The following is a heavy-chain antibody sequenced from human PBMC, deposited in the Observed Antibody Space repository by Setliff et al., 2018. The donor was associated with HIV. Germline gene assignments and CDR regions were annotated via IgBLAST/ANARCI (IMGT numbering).Heavy chain of an antibody. CDR2: ISYDGSNK. CDR3: AKWVPYYDSSNGHYFDY. Sequence: PGGSLRLSCAASGFTFRSYAIHWVRQAPGKGLEWVAVISYDGSNKYYADSVKGRFTISRDNYKNTLYLQMNSLRAEDTAVYYCAKWVPYYDSSNGHYFDYWGQGTLVTVSS. D-gene: IGHD3-22*01. J-gene: IGHJ4*02. V-gene: IGHV3-30*04. CDR1: GFTFRSYA.